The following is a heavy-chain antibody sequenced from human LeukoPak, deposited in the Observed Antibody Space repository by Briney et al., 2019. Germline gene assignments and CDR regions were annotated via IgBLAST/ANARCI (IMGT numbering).Heavy chain of an antibody. V-gene: IGHV3-23*01. CDR2: IGGSGGST. Sequence: GGSLRLSCAASGFTFSSYAMSWVRQAPGKGLEWVSAIGGSGGSTYYADSVKGRFTISRDNSKNTLYLQMNSLRAEDTAVYYCAKDWYDYIWGSYRVPFDYWGQGTLVTVSS. CDR1: GFTFSSYA. CDR3: AKDWYDYIWGSYRVPFDY. D-gene: IGHD3-16*02. J-gene: IGHJ4*02.